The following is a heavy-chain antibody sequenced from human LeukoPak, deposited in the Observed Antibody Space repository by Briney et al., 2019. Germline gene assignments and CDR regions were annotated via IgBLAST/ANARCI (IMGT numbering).Heavy chain of an antibody. V-gene: IGHV4-59*08. D-gene: IGHD5-18*01. CDR2: IYYSGST. Sequence: SETLSLTCTVSGGSISSYYWSWIRQPPGRGLEWIGYIYYSGSTNHNPSLKSRVTISVDTSKNQFSLKLSSVTAADTAVYYCARLSDGYSYAYYYYGMDVWGQGTTVTVSS. CDR3: ARLSDGYSYAYYYYGMDV. J-gene: IGHJ6*02. CDR1: GGSISSYY.